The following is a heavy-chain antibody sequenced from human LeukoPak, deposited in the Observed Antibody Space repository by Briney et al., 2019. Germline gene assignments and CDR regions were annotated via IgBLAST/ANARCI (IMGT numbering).Heavy chain of an antibody. CDR2: IYTSGST. CDR1: GGSISSYY. V-gene: IGHV4-4*07. Sequence: PSETLSLTCTVSGGSISSYYWSWIRQPAGKGLEWIGRIYTSGSTNYNPSLKSRVTISVDTSKNQFSLKLSSVTAADTAVYYCAREPRLIVGATAGMDVWGQGTTVTVSS. J-gene: IGHJ6*02. D-gene: IGHD1-26*01. CDR3: AREPRLIVGATAGMDV.